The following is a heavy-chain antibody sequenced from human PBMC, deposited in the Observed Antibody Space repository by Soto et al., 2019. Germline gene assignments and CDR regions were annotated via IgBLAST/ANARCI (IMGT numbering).Heavy chain of an antibody. CDR3: ASGPLVSRYYGLNV. V-gene: IGHV4-4*07. Sequence: QVQLQESGPGLVKPSETLSLTCYVSGVSMNDYYWSWIRQTAGRGLEWIGRIFTNGNTNYNPSLRGPLNLSVDTSHDPVPLALTSGAAPDPGVYYCASGPLVSRYYGLNVWGQGTTVTVSS. CDR1: GVSMNDYY. J-gene: IGHJ6*02. CDR2: IFTNGNT.